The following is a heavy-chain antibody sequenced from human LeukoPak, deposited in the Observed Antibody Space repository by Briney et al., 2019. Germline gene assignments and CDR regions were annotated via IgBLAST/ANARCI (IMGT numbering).Heavy chain of an antibody. CDR2: TSSSSSIK. J-gene: IGHJ6*04. CDR3: SGENTEYSTSGLGV. CDR1: GITFSMYS. D-gene: IGHD6-6*01. Sequence: GGSLRLSCAASGITFSMYSMNWVRQAPGKGLEWVSYTSSSSSIKYYADSVKGRFTISRDNAKDSLYLQMNSLRVEDTAVYYCSGENTEYSTSGLGVWGKGTTVTVSS. V-gene: IGHV3-48*01.